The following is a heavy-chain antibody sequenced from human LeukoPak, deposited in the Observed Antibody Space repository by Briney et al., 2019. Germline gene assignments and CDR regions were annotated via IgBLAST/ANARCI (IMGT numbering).Heavy chain of an antibody. V-gene: IGHV3-30-3*01. J-gene: IGHJ4*02. CDR1: GFTFSSYG. Sequence: GGSLRLSCVASGFTFSSYGMHWVRQAPGKGLEWVAIISDDGSKKYYADSVKGRFTISRDNSKNMLYPQMNSLRVEDTAAYYCARPETAVPAAAVDYWGQGTLVTVSS. CDR3: ARPETAVPAAAVDY. CDR2: ISDDGSKK. D-gene: IGHD2-2*01.